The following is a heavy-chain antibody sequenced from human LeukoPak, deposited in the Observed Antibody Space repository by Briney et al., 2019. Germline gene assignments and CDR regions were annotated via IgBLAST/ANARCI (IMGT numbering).Heavy chain of an antibody. V-gene: IGHV4-38-2*01. CDR1: GYSISSDYY. CDR2: VDPSGST. J-gene: IGHJ4*02. D-gene: IGHD4-17*01. Sequence: PSETLSLTXAVSGYSISSDYYWGWIRQPPGKGLEWIGNVDPSGSTYYNPSLKSRATISLDTSKKQFSLKLTSVTAADTAVYYCATVGASHYGDWYFAYWGQGTLVTVSS. CDR3: ATVGASHYGDWYFAY.